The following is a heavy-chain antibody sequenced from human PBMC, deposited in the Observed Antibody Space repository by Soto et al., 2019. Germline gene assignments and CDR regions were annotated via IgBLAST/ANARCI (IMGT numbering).Heavy chain of an antibody. CDR1: GVSISSGGYY. V-gene: IGHV4-31*03. J-gene: IGHJ6*02. D-gene: IGHD3-10*01. CDR3: ARDQVDYYGSPTSSFGMDF. CDR2: IYYTGST. Sequence: TLSLTCTVSGVSISSGGYYWSWIRQLPGKGLEWMGNIYYTGSTYYSPSLKSRVTLSVDTSKNQFSLKLSSVTAADTAVYYCARDQVDYYGSPTSSFGMDFWGQGTTVTVSS.